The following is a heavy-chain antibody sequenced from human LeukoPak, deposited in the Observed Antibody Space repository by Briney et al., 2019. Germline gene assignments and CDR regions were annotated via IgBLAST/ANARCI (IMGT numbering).Heavy chain of an antibody. Sequence: PGGSLRLSCAASGFTFNRYAIHWVRQAPGKGLEWVTVISSVGNDQHYADSVKGRFTISRDNSKNTVFLQMNSLRIEDTAVYYCARVIFSYFDPFDCWGQGTLVTVSP. J-gene: IGHJ4*02. CDR3: ARVIFSYFDPFDC. D-gene: IGHD3-9*01. CDR1: GFTFNRYA. V-gene: IGHV3-30-3*01. CDR2: ISSVGNDQ.